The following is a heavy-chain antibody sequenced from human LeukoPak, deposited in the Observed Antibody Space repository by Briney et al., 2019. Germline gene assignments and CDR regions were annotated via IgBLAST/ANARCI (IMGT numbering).Heavy chain of an antibody. Sequence: GVSLKTSCKGSGYRHTRYWIAWVRQTPRKGLEWIGLIYPAGSDTKYSPSFQGQVTMSADRSISIAYLQWSSLKASDTAMYYCARGGASSEDFHHWGQGTLVTVSS. CDR1: GYRHTRYW. D-gene: IGHD3-16*01. V-gene: IGHV5-51*01. CDR3: ARGGASSEDFHH. J-gene: IGHJ1*01. CDR2: IYPAGSDT.